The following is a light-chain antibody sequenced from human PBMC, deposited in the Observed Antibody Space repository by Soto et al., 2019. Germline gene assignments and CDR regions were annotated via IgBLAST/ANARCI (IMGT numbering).Light chain of an antibody. CDR1: QGISSY. J-gene: IGKJ1*01. V-gene: IGKV1-8*01. CDR3: QQYYSYPWT. Sequence: AIRMTQSPSSLSASTGDRVTITCRASQGISSYLAWYQQKPGKAPKLLIYAASTLQSGVPSRFSGSGSGTDFTLTISCLQSEDFETYYCQQYYSYPWTFVQGTKVDIK. CDR2: AAS.